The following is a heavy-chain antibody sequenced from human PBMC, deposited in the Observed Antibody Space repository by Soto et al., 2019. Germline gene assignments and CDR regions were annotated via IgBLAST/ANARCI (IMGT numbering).Heavy chain of an antibody. D-gene: IGHD6-13*01. CDR3: VKGYSSSWYVYFDY. CDR2: ISSNGGST. Sequence: EVQLVESGGGLVQPGGSLRLSCTASGFTFSSRAMNWVRQFPGRGLEWVSYISSNGGSTYNADSVKGRFTISRDNSKNTLYLQMSSLRAEDTAVYYCVKGYSSSWYVYFDYWGQGTLVTVSS. J-gene: IGHJ4*02. CDR1: GFTFSSRA. V-gene: IGHV3-64D*06.